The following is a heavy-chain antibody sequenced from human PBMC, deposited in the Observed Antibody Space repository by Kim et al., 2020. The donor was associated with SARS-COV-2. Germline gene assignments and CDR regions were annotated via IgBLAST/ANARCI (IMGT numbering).Heavy chain of an antibody. V-gene: IGHV3-11*05. J-gene: IGHJ4*02. Sequence: GGSLRLSCAASGFTFSDYYMSWIRQAPGKGLEWVSYISSSSSYTNYADSVKGRFTISRDNAKNSLYLQMNSLRAEDTAVYYCARDILRWGTGTAGDWGQGTLVTVSS. CDR3: ARDILRWGTGTAGD. CDR1: GFTFSDYY. D-gene: IGHD1-1*01. CDR2: ISSSSSYT.